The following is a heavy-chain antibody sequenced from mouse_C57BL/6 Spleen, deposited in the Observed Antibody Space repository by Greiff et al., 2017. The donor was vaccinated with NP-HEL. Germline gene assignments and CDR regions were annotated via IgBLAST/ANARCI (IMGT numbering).Heavy chain of an antibody. CDR3: ARGDYYGSSYGYYAMDY. Sequence: VQLQQSGAELVKPGASVKLSCKASGYTFTSYWMHWVKQRPGQGLEWIGMIHPNSGSTNYNEKFKSKATLTVDKSSSTAYMQLSSLTSEDSAVYYCARGDYYGSSYGYYAMDYWGQGTSVTVSS. V-gene: IGHV1-64*01. CDR2: IHPNSGST. CDR1: GYTFTSYW. J-gene: IGHJ4*01. D-gene: IGHD1-1*01.